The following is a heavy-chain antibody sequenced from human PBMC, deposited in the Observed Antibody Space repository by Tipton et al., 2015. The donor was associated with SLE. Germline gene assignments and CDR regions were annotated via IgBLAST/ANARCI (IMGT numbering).Heavy chain of an antibody. CDR1: GGSISSFY. V-gene: IGHV4-59*01. Sequence: TLSLTCTVSGGSISSFYWSWIRQPPGKGLEWIGYIYYSGSTNYNPSLKSRVTISVDTSKNQFSLKLSSVTAADTAVYYCARDHLPGGYYYYMFVWGKGTTVTVSS. J-gene: IGHJ6*03. CDR2: IYYSGST. CDR3: ARDHLPGGYYYYMFV. D-gene: IGHD3-10*01.